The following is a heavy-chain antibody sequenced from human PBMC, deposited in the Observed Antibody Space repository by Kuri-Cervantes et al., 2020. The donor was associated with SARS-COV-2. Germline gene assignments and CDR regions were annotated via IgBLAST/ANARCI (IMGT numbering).Heavy chain of an antibody. Sequence: ASVKVSCKASGYTFTGYYMHWVRQAPGQGLGWMGIINPSGGSASYAQKFQGRVTMTRDTSTSTVYMELSSLRSEDTAVYYCARVGNLDTAMVTYDPWGQGTLVTVSS. CDR2: INPSGGSA. CDR1: GYTFTGYY. J-gene: IGHJ5*02. D-gene: IGHD5-18*01. V-gene: IGHV1-46*01. CDR3: ARVGNLDTAMVTYDP.